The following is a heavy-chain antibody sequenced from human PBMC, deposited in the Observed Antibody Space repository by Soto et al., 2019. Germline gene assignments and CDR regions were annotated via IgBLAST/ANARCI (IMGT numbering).Heavy chain of an antibody. D-gene: IGHD5-12*01. CDR2: IYHSGST. J-gene: IGHJ4*02. V-gene: IGHV4-30-2*01. Sequence: QLQLQESGSGLVKPSQTLSLNCAVSRGSISSGGYSWSWIRQPPGKGLEWIGYIYHSGSTYYNPSLKTLVTISGDRSKNQFSLKLSSVTAADTAVYYCARVARDGYNTTDYWGQGTLVTVSS. CDR1: RGSISSGGYS. CDR3: ARVARDGYNTTDY.